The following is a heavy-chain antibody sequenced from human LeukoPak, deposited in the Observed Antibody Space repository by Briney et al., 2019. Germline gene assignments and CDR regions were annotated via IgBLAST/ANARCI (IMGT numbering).Heavy chain of an antibody. V-gene: IGHV1-69*01. CDR1: GGTFSSYA. D-gene: IGHD3-3*01. Sequence: ASVKVSRKASGGTFSSYAISWVRQAPGQGLEWMGGIIPIFGTANYAQKFQGRVTITADESTSTAYMELSSLRSEDTAVYYCARTTFYDFWSGNEPPYYYGMDVWGQGTTVTVSS. CDR2: IIPIFGTA. CDR3: ARTTFYDFWSGNEPPYYYGMDV. J-gene: IGHJ6*02.